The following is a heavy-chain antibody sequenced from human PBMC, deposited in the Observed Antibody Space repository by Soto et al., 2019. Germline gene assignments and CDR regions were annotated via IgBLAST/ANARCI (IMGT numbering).Heavy chain of an antibody. V-gene: IGHV4-34*01. D-gene: IGHD4-17*01. Sequence: SQTLSLTCAVYGGSFSGYYWSWIRQPPGKGLEWIGEINHSGSTNYNPSLKSRVTISVDTSKNQFSLKLSSVTAADTAVYYCARGRRNTVTIDYWGQGTLVTV. CDR2: INHSGST. J-gene: IGHJ4*02. CDR1: GGSFSGYY. CDR3: ARGRRNTVTIDY.